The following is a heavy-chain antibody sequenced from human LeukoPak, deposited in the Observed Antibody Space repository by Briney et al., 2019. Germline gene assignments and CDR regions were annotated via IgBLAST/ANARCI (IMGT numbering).Heavy chain of an antibody. Sequence: GGSLRLSCAASGFTFSSYAMSWVRQAPGKGLEWVSVISGSGGSTYYADSVRGRFTISRDNSKNTLSLQMNSLRAEDTAVYYCAKDPYYDFWSGENYFDYWGQGTLVTVSS. J-gene: IGHJ4*02. D-gene: IGHD3-3*01. CDR3: AKDPYYDFWSGENYFDY. CDR1: GFTFSSYA. V-gene: IGHV3-23*01. CDR2: ISGSGGST.